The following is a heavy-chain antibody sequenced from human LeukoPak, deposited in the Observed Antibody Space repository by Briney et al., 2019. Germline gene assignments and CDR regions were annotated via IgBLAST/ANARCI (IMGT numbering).Heavy chain of an antibody. CDR3: ARGRTGGGGFDY. D-gene: IGHD2-8*02. CDR2: MDPNSGNT. V-gene: IGHV1-8*01. Sequence: ASVKVSCKASGYTFTSYDINWVRQATGQGLEWMGWMDPNSGNTGYAQKFQGRVTMTRNTSISTAYMELSSLRSEDTAVYFCARGRTGGGGFDYWGQGTLVTVSS. J-gene: IGHJ4*02. CDR1: GYTFTSYD.